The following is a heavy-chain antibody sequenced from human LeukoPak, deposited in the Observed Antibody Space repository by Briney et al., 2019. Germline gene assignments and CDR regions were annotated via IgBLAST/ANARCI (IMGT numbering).Heavy chain of an antibody. CDR2: IWFDGIKK. CDR1: GFTFSNYG. D-gene: IGHD3-22*01. CDR3: ARDLEDSSPFGAFDM. V-gene: IGHV3-33*01. J-gene: IGHJ3*02. Sequence: GRSLRLSCAASGFTFSNYGMHWVRQVPGKGLEWVAAIWFDGIKKYYADSVKGRLTISRDNSKNTLYLQVNSLRAEDTAVYYCARDLEDSSPFGAFDMWGQGTMVTVSS.